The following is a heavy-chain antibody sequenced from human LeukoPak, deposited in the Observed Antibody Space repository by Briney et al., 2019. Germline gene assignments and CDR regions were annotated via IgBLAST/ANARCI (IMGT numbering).Heavy chain of an antibody. J-gene: IGHJ4*02. Sequence: GGSLRLSCAASGFTFSSYSMNWVRQAPGKGLEWVSYISTGSSTIYYADSVKGRFTISRDNSKNTLYLQMNSLRGEDTAVYNCAKDRGFGELLDYWGQGTLVTVSS. CDR2: ISTGSSTI. CDR3: AKDRGFGELLDY. V-gene: IGHV3-48*01. CDR1: GFTFSSYS. D-gene: IGHD3-10*01.